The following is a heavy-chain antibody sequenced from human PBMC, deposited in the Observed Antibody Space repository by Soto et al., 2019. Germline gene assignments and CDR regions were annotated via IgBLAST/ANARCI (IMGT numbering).Heavy chain of an antibody. CDR1: GFTFSSYA. CDR3: AKFEMVVAATFHNYYYCMDV. CDR2: ISGSGGST. J-gene: IGHJ6*03. Sequence: PGGSLRLSCAASGFTFSSYAMSWVRQAPGKGLEWVSAISGSGGSTYYADSVKGRFTISRDNSKNTLYLQMNSLRAEDTAVYYCAKFEMVVAATFHNYYYCMDVWGKGTTVTVSS. V-gene: IGHV3-23*01. D-gene: IGHD2-15*01.